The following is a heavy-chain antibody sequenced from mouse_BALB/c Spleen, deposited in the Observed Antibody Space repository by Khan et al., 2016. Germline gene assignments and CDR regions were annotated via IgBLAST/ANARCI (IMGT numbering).Heavy chain of an antibody. Sequence: QIQLVQSGPELKKPGETVKISCKASGYTFTNYGMNWVKQAPGKDLKWMGWINTNTGVPRFAEEFKGHFAFSLESSANTAYLQINNVKNEDTATYYCARWEYDYGRFVYWGQGTLVTVST. CDR1: GYTFTNYG. D-gene: IGHD2-4*01. CDR2: INTNTGVP. CDR3: ARWEYDYGRFVY. V-gene: IGHV9-3*02. J-gene: IGHJ3*01.